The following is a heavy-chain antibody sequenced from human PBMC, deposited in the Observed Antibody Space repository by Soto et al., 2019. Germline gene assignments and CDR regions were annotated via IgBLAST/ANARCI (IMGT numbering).Heavy chain of an antibody. CDR3: AKDRIAVAGTDLNY. D-gene: IGHD6-19*01. J-gene: IGHJ4*02. CDR2: ISWNSGSI. CDR1: GFTFSSYA. Sequence: GGSLRLSCAASGFTFSSYAMSWVRQAPGKGLEWVSGISWNSGSIGYADSVKGRFTISRDNAKNSLYLQMNSLRAEDTALYYCAKDRIAVAGTDLNYWGQGTLVTVSS. V-gene: IGHV3-9*01.